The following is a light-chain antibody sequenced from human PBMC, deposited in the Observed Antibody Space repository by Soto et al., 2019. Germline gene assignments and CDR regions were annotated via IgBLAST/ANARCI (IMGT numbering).Light chain of an antibody. CDR2: DVS. CDR3: QQYKDRVWT. Sequence: DIPMTQSPSTLPASVGDRVTISCRASQTVERWLAWYQQKPGKAPKLLISDVSTLERGVPSRFSGSGSATKFTHPMRGLQSDGCAAYYCQQYKDRVWTCG. CDR1: QTVERW. J-gene: IGKJ1*01. V-gene: IGKV1-5*01.